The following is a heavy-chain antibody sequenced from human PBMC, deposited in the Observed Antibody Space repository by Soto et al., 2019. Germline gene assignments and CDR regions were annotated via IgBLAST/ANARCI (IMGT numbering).Heavy chain of an antibody. CDR1: GYSFTDHY. J-gene: IGHJ4*02. CDR3: ASDREGIGFWTGYYSD. Sequence: QVQLVQSGAEVKKPGASVKVSCKASGYSFTDHYIHWVRQAPGQGLEWMGWINPDSGGTKYAQNFQGSVSMTRDTSMRTAYMELRSLRADDTAVYYCASDREGIGFWTGYYSDWGQGTLVTVSS. V-gene: IGHV1-2*04. CDR2: INPDSGGT. D-gene: IGHD3-3*01.